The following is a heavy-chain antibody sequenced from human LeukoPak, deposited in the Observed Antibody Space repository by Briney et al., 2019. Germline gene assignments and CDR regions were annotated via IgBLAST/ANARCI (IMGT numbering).Heavy chain of an antibody. V-gene: IGHV3-13*01. CDR1: GFTFSSYD. CDR2: IGTAGDT. J-gene: IGHJ4*02. CDR3: ARGERDSSGYYFDY. Sequence: PGGSLRLSCAASGFTFSSYDMHWVRQATGKGLEWVSAIGTAGDTYYPGSVRGRFTISRENAKNSLYLQMNSLRAGDTAVYYCARGERDSSGYYFDYWGQGTLVTVSS. D-gene: IGHD3-22*01.